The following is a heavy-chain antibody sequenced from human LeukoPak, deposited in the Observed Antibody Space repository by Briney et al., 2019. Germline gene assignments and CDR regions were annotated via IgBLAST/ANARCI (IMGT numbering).Heavy chain of an antibody. CDR1: GFTFSSYW. D-gene: IGHD3-9*01. J-gene: IGHJ4*02. Sequence: GGSLRLSCAASGFTFSSYWMSWVRQAPGKGLEWVANIKQDGSEKYYVDSVKGRFTISRDNAKNSLYLQMNSLRAEDTAVYYCARDSIHYDILTGYRYWGQGTLVTVSS. CDR2: IKQDGSEK. V-gene: IGHV3-7*01. CDR3: ARDSIHYDILTGYRY.